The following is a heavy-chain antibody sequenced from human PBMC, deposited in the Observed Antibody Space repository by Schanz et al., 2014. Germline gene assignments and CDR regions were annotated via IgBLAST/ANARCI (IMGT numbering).Heavy chain of an antibody. V-gene: IGHV3-9*01. J-gene: IGHJ4*01. CDR2: MSWNAGSL. CDR1: GFRFDDYA. D-gene: IGHD2-15*01. CDR3: VKDDRGDVVVVAANY. Sequence: EVQLVESGGGLVQPGRSLRLSCVASGFRFDDYAMHWVRQAPGKGLEWVSGMSWNAGSLGYGDSVKGRFTISRDNANNSLFLRMNSLRAEDTAVYYCVKDDRGDVVVVAANYWGQGAQVIVSS.